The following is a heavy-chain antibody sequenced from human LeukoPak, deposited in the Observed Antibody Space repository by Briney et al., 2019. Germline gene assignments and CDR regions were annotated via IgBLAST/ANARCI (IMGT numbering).Heavy chain of an antibody. CDR2: ISSNGGST. CDR1: GFTFSNYA. Sequence: GGSLRLSCSASGFTFSNYAMHWVRQAPGKGLEYVSAISSNGGSTYHADSVKGRFTISRDNSKNTLYLQMSSLRVEDTAVYYCAKDLHDYGNYVGWFDSWGQGALVTVSS. CDR3: AKDLHDYGNYVGWFDS. V-gene: IGHV3-64D*09. J-gene: IGHJ5*01. D-gene: IGHD4-11*01.